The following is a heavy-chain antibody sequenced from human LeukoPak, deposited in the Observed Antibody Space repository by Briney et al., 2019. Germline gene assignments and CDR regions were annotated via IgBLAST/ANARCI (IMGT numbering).Heavy chain of an antibody. V-gene: IGHV1-18*01. CDR3: ARVDADYDFWSGRNSKFDY. CDR2: IIPIFGTA. D-gene: IGHD3-3*01. CDR1: GYTFTSYG. Sequence: ASVKVSCKASGYTFTSYGISWVRQAPGQGLEWMGGIIPIFGTANYAQKFQGRVTMTTDTSTSTAYMELRSLRSDDTAVYYCARVDADYDFWSGRNSKFDYWGQGTLVTVSS. J-gene: IGHJ4*02.